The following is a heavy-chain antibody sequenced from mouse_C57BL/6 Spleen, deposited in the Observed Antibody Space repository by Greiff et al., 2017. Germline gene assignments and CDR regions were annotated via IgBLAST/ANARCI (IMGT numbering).Heavy chain of an antibody. CDR1: GYAFSSSW. V-gene: IGHV1-82*01. CDR3: ARSRDGYYGY. Sequence: QVQLKQSGPELVKPGASVKISCKASGYAFSSSWLNWVKQRPGQGLEWIGRIYPGDGDTNYNGKFKGKATLTADKSSSTAYMQLSSLTSEDSAVYFCARSRDGYYGYWGQGTTLTVSS. J-gene: IGHJ2*01. CDR2: IYPGDGDT. D-gene: IGHD2-3*01.